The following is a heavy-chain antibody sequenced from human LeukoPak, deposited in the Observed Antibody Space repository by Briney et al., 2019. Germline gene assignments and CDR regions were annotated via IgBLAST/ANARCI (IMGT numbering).Heavy chain of an antibody. V-gene: IGHV4-31*03. CDR2: ISHSGST. J-gene: IGHJ4*02. Sequence: SETLSLTCTVSGGSITSGGNYWTWIRQHPGEGLEWIGNISHSGSTYYNPSLKSRVSISVDTSKNQVSLQLGSVTAADTAVYYCARYYCCSSSCPGVDYWGRGTLVTVSS. CDR1: GGSITSGGNY. D-gene: IGHD2-2*01. CDR3: ARYYCCSSSCPGVDY.